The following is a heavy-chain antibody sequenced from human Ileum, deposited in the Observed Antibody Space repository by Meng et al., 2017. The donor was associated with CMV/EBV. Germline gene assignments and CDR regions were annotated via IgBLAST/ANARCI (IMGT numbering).Heavy chain of an antibody. CDR1: YTFTGYY. CDR3: ARDPDIVVVVAAYYFDY. CDR2: INPNSGGT. V-gene: IGHV1-2*02. J-gene: IGHJ4*02. Sequence: YTFTGYYMHWVRQAPGQGLEWMGWINPNSGGTNYAQKFQGRVTMTRDTSISTAYMELSRLRSDDTAVYYCARDPDIVVVVAAYYFDYWGQGTLVTVSS. D-gene: IGHD2-15*01.